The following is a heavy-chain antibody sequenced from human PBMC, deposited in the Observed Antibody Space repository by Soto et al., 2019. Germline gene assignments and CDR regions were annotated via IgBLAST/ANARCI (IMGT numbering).Heavy chain of an antibody. D-gene: IGHD3-10*01. Sequence: GGSLRLSCAASGFPFSTTDTSWVRQAPGKGLEWVSTIGGSGETTYYADSVKGRFTISRDNSKNTLYLQMNSLRADDTALYYCAKNSGWFNTWGQGALVTVSS. CDR1: GFPFSTTD. J-gene: IGHJ5*02. CDR2: IGGSGETT. V-gene: IGHV3-23*01. CDR3: AKNSGWFNT.